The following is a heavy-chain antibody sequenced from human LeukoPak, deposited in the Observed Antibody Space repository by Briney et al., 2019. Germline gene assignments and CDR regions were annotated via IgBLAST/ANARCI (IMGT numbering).Heavy chain of an antibody. CDR2: ISYDGSNK. J-gene: IGHJ6*04. D-gene: IGHD3-10*02. V-gene: IGHV3-30*04. CDR3: AELGITMIGGV. CDR1: GFTFSNYA. Sequence: GGSLRLSCAASGFTFSNYAMHWVRQAPGKGLEWVAVISYDGSNKYYADSVKGRFTISRDNSKNTLYLQMNGLRAEDTAVYYCAELGITMIGGVWGKGTTVTISS.